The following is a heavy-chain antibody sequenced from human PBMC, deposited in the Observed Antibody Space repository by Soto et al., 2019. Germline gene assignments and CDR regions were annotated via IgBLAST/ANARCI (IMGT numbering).Heavy chain of an antibody. Sequence: PGESLKISCKGSGYIFTSYWIGWVRQMPGKGLEWMGIIYPGDSDTRYSPSFQGQVTISADKSISTAYLQWSSLKASDTAMYYCARQYCSSNSCTYYYGMDVWGQGTTVTVSS. CDR1: GYIFTSYW. D-gene: IGHD2-2*01. CDR3: ARQYCSSNSCTYYYGMDV. J-gene: IGHJ6*02. V-gene: IGHV5-51*01. CDR2: IYPGDSDT.